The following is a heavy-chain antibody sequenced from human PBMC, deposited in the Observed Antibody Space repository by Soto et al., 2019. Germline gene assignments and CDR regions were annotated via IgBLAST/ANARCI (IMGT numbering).Heavy chain of an antibody. CDR3: AKDRFLEWLLFSYY. Sequence: EVQLLESGGGLVQPGGSLRLSCAASGFTFSSYAMSWVRQAPGKGLEWVSTISGSGGSTYYADSVKGRFTISRDSSKNTLYLQMNSLRADDTAVYYCAKDRFLEWLLFSYYWGQGTLVTVSS. D-gene: IGHD3-3*01. CDR2: ISGSGGST. V-gene: IGHV3-23*01. J-gene: IGHJ4*02. CDR1: GFTFSSYA.